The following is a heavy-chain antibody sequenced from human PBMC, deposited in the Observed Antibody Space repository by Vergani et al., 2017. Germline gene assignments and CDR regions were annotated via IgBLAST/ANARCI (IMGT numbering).Heavy chain of an antibody. Sequence: QVQLQESGPGLVKPSQTLSLTCTVSGGSISGADYYWSWIRQSPGKGLEWIGYIYYSGSTYYNPSLKSRVSISIDTSKNQFSLKLSSVTAADTAVYYCARSWEIQIMDFDYWGQGTLVTVSS. D-gene: IGHD1-26*01. V-gene: IGHV4-30-4*08. J-gene: IGHJ4*02. CDR3: ARSWEIQIMDFDY. CDR1: GGSISGADYY. CDR2: IYYSGST.